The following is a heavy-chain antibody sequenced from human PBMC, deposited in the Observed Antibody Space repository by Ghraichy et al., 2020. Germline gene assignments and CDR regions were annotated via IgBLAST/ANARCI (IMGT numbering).Heavy chain of an antibody. D-gene: IGHD3-3*01. J-gene: IGHJ4*02. CDR3: TTMYDFWSGYYSY. CDR2: IKSKTDGGTT. Sequence: GGSLRLSCAASGFTFSNAWMNWVRQAPGKGLEWVGRIKSKTDGGTTDYAAPVKGRFTISRDDSKNTLYLQMNSLKTEDTAVYYCTTMYDFWSGYYSYWGQGTLVTVSS. V-gene: IGHV3-15*07. CDR1: GFTFSNAW.